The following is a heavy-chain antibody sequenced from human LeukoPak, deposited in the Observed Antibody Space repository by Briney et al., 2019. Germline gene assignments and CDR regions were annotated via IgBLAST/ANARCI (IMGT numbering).Heavy chain of an antibody. V-gene: IGHV3-30*04. Sequence: EPGGSLRLSCAASEFNFNTYALHSVRQAPGKGLEWVAAISYDGSNKYYADSVKDRFSISRDNSKNTLYMQMNSLRGDDTAVYYCAKDRGGSGYYNFDYWGQGTLVTVSS. J-gene: IGHJ4*02. D-gene: IGHD3-22*01. CDR2: ISYDGSNK. CDR3: AKDRGGSGYYNFDY. CDR1: EFNFNTYA.